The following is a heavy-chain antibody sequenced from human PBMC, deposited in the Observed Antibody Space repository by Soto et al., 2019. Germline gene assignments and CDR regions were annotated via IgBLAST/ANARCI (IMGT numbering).Heavy chain of an antibody. Sequence: PSETLSLTCTVSGGSISSSSYYWGWIRRPPGKGLEWIGSIYYSGSTYYNPSLKSRVTISVDTSKNQFSLKLSSVTAADTAVYYCARGEIVVVVAATSRAFDIWGQGTMVTVSS. CDR1: GGSISSSSYY. CDR2: IYYSGST. V-gene: IGHV4-39*01. J-gene: IGHJ3*02. CDR3: ARGEIVVVVAATSRAFDI. D-gene: IGHD2-15*01.